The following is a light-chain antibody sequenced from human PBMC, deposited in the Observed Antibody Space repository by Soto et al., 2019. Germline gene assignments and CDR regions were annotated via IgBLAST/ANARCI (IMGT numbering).Light chain of an antibody. J-gene: IGLJ1*01. CDR1: SSNIGSST. V-gene: IGLV1-44*01. CDR3: VAWDDSLNGYV. CDR2: SNN. Sequence: QSALTQPPSASGTPGQRVTISCSGSSSNIGSSTVNWYQQLPGTAPKLLIYSNNQRPSGVPDRFSGSKSGTSASLAISGLQSEDEADYYCVAWDDSLNGYVIGTGTKVTVL.